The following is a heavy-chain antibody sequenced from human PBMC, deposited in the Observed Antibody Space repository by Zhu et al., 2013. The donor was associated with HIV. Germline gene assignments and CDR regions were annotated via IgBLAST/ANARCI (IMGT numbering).Heavy chain of an antibody. V-gene: IGHV1-18*01. J-gene: IGHJ4*02. D-gene: IGHD6-6*01. CDR2: ISVYNGNS. CDR1: GYTFTSFG. CDR3: VRGGSGSSPGDY. Sequence: QVQLVQSGAEVKKPGASVKVSCKASGYTFTSFGISWVRQASGQGLEWMGWISVYNGNSNYAQNLQDRVTLSTDTPTSTAYMELRSLRSDDTAIYYCVRGGSGSSPGDYWGQGTLVTVSS.